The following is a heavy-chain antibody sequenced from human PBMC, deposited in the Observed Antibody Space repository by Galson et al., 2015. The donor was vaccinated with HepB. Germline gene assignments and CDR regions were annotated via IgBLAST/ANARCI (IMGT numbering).Heavy chain of an antibody. J-gene: IGHJ5*02. V-gene: IGHV4-4*02. D-gene: IGHD2-8*01. Sequence: ETLSLTCAVSGGSIDTTNWWTWVRQPPGKSLERLGEVYRSGNTNYNPSLKSRVTMSVDKSNNHFSLKLTSVTAADTAVYYCARVNRFCTKDVCPNWFDPWGRGTLVTVSS. CDR3: ARVNRFCTKDVCPNWFDP. CDR1: GGSIDTTNW. CDR2: VYRSGNT.